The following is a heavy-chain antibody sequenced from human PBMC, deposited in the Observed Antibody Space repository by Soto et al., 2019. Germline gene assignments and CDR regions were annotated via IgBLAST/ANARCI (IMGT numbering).Heavy chain of an antibody. V-gene: IGHV1-69*01. CDR3: AKDPSSRWGDYYYYYGMDV. CDR2: IIPIFGTT. D-gene: IGHD6-13*01. Sequence: QVQLVQSGAEVKKPGSSVKVSCKASGGAFRKYAISWVRQAPGQGLEWLGGIIPIFGTTHYAQKFQGRVTITADESTNTAYMELSSLRSEDTAVYYCAKDPSSRWGDYYYYYGMDVWGQGTTVTVSS. J-gene: IGHJ6*02. CDR1: GGAFRKYA.